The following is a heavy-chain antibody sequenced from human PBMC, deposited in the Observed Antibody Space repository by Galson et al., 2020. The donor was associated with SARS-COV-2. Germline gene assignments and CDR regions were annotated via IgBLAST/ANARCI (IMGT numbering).Heavy chain of an antibody. CDR2: ITSSSTYI. CDR1: GFSFSNYS. Sequence: KIGESLKISCAASGFSFSNYSMNWVRQAPGKGLEWVSLITSSSTYIYYADSLKGRFTVSRDNAKNSLYLQMNSLRAEDTAVYYCARPATVVTPAFYYYGMDVWGQGTTVTVSS. D-gene: IGHD2-21*02. J-gene: IGHJ6*02. CDR3: ARPATVVTPAFYYYGMDV. V-gene: IGHV3-21*01.